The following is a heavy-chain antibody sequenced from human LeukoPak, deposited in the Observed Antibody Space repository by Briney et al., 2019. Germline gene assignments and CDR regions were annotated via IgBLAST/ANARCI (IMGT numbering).Heavy chain of an antibody. CDR2: ISPSGDIT. Sequence: GGSLRLAWAASGFTVINHGMNWVRQAPGKGLGWGSGISPSGDITSYTDSVKGRFTFSRDNSKNTLYLEVISPTAEDTAVYYCAKDDSWLQLREWSQGTLVTVSS. J-gene: IGHJ4*02. CDR3: AKDDSWLQLRE. D-gene: IGHD5-24*01. V-gene: IGHV3-23*01. CDR1: GFTVINHG.